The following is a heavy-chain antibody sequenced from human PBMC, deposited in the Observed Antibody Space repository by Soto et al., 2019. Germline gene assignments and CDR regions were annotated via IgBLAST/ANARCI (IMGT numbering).Heavy chain of an antibody. J-gene: IGHJ3*01. CDR3: ARDILSVGPRANDAFDL. V-gene: IGHV1-3*01. Sequence: QVKLVQSGAEVRKPGASVNISCRASGFSFSDNLINWVRQAPGQSHEWMGWINPGNGNTRYSQTFQGRVTLARHSTATIAYGEVSDLTSEDTAVYYCARDILSVGPRANDAFDLWCQGTVVTVSS. CDR1: GFSFSDNL. CDR2: INPGNGNT. D-gene: IGHD2-8*02.